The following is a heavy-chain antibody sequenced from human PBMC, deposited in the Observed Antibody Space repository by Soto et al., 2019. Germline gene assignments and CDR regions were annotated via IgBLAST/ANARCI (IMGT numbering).Heavy chain of an antibody. J-gene: IGHJ4*02. CDR3: ARDRRSYYYDSSGYYSGESGY. CDR2: IIPLFGTV. D-gene: IGHD3-22*01. CDR1: GGTFNSYA. Sequence: SVKVSCKAYGGTFNSYAISWVRQAPGQGLEWMGGIIPLFGTVNYAQKFQGRVTITADESTSTAYMELSSLRSEDTAVYYCARDRRSYYYDSSGYYSGESGYWGQGTLVTVSS. V-gene: IGHV1-69*13.